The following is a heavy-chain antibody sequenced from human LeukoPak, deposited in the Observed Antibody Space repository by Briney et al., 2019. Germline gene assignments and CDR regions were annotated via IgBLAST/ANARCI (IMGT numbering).Heavy chain of an antibody. CDR3: ARVAEAAAFDS. J-gene: IGHJ4*02. D-gene: IGHD6-13*01. Sequence: GGSLRLSCAASGFTFSSYSMNWVRQAPGKGLEWVPSISSSSRYIYYADSMKGRFTISRDNSKNSLYLQMNSLRAEDTAVYYCARVAEAAAFDSWGQGTLVTVSS. CDR1: GFTFSSYS. CDR2: ISSSSRYI. V-gene: IGHV3-21*06.